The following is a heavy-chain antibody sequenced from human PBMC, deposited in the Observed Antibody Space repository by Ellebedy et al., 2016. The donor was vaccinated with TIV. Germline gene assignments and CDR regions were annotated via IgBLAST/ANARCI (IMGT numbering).Heavy chain of an antibody. CDR3: ARSVRGVYSYYYGMDV. CDR1: GLTFDDYA. V-gene: IGHV3-9*01. CDR2: INWTSGSI. Sequence: PGGSLRLSCAASGLTFDDYAMHWVRQGPGKGLEWISGINWTSGSIGYADSVKGRFTISRDNAKSSLYLQMNSLKAEDTALYYCARSVRGVYSYYYGMDVWGQGTTVTVSS. D-gene: IGHD3-10*02. J-gene: IGHJ6*02.